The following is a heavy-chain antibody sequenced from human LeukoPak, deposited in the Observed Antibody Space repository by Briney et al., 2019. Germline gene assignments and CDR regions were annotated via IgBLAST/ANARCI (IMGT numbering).Heavy chain of an antibody. CDR2: INPNSGGT. CDR1: GYTFTGYY. CDR3: AREGSRGYYDSSGYYRFDP. V-gene: IGHV1-2*02. J-gene: IGHJ5*02. D-gene: IGHD3-22*01. Sequence: ASVKVSCKASGYTFTGYYMHWVRQAPGQGLEWMGWINPNSGGTNYAQKFQGRVTMTRDTSISTAYMELSRLRSDDTAVYYCAREGSRGYYDSSGYYRFDPWGQGTLVTVSS.